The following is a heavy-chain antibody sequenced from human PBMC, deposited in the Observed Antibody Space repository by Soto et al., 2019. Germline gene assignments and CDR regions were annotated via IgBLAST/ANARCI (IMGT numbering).Heavy chain of an antibody. V-gene: IGHV1-18*01. J-gene: IGHJ6*02. D-gene: IGHD3-16*01. CDR1: GYTFTIYG. Sequence: GASVKVSCKASGYTFTIYGISWVLQSPLQGLDWMGCISAYNGNTNYAQKLQGRVTMTTDTSTSTAYMELRSLRSDDTAVYYCARGLYVYYYYYGMDVWGQGTTVTVSS. CDR2: ISAYNGNT. CDR3: ARGLYVYYYYYGMDV.